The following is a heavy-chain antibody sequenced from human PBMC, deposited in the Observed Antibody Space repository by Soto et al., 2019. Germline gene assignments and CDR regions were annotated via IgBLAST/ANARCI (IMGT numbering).Heavy chain of an antibody. CDR1: GGSISSGGYY. J-gene: IGHJ6*02. D-gene: IGHD6-13*01. CDR3: ARDHSSRGHYYYGMDV. CDR2: IYYSGST. V-gene: IGHV4-31*03. Sequence: SETLTLTCTVSGGSISSGGYYWSWIRQHPGKGLEWIGYIYYSGSTYYNPSLKSRVTISVDTSKNQFSLKLSSVTAADTAVYYCARDHSSRGHYYYGMDVWGQGTTVTVSS.